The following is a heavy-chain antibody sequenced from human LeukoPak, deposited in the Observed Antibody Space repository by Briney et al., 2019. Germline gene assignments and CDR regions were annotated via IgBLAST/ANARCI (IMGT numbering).Heavy chain of an antibody. J-gene: IGHJ3*02. CDR2: ISAYDDST. V-gene: IGHV1-18*01. D-gene: IGHD1-26*01. Sequence: PVASVIVSCKASGYTFSSFGITWVRQAPGQGLEWMGWISAYDDSTHYAQNLQGRVSMTRDTSTNTAYMELRSLRSDDTAVYYCAKVDPPITVGATGDPFDIWGQGTMVIVSS. CDR1: GYTFSSFG. CDR3: AKVDPPITVGATGDPFDI.